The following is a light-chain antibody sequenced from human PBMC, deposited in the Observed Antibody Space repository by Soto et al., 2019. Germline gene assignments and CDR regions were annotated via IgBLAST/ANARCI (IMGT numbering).Light chain of an antibody. CDR2: EVS. CDR3: SSYTGSSYV. J-gene: IGLJ1*01. Sequence: QSVLTQPPSASGSPGQSVTISCTGTGSDVGDYNYVSWSQQHPGKAPKLMIYEVSKRPSGVPDRFSGSKSGNTASLTVSGLQAEDEANYYCSSYTGSSYVFGTGTKLTVL. V-gene: IGLV2-8*01. CDR1: GSDVGDYNY.